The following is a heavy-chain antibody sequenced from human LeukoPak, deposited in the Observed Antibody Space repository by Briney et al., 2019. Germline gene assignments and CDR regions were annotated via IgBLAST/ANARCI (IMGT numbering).Heavy chain of an antibody. D-gene: IGHD7-27*01. CDR1: GFTVSSNY. CDR2: IYSGGST. J-gene: IGHJ6*02. V-gene: IGHV3-53*01. CDR3: ARGRDTNWGFGRAYYYYGMDV. Sequence: GGSLRLSCAASGFTVSSNYMSWVRQAPGKGLEWVSVIYSGGSTYYADSAKGRFAISRDNSKNTLYLQMNSLRAEDTAVYYCARGRDTNWGFGRAYYYYGMDVWGQGTTVTVSS.